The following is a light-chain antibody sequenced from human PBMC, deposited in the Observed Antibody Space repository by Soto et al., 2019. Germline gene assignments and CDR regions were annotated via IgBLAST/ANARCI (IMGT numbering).Light chain of an antibody. CDR3: AAWDDNLNCVI. CDR1: SSNIGRNT. CDR2: SSS. Sequence: QSVLTQPPSASGTPGQRVTISCSGSSSNIGRNTVNWYQQLPGTAPKLLIYSSSQRPSGVPDRFSGSKSGTSASLAISGLQSEDEADYYCAAWDDNLNCVIFGGATKLTVL. J-gene: IGLJ2*01. V-gene: IGLV1-44*01.